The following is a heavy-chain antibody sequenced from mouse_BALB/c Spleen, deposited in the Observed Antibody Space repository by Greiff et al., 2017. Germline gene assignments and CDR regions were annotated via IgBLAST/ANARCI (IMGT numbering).Heavy chain of an antibody. CDR3: ARVSGTGVYYAMDY. CDR2: IRNKANGYTT. CDR1: GFTFTDYY. V-gene: IGHV7-3*02. Sequence: EVQGVESGGGLVQPGGSLRLSCATSGFTFTDYYMSWVRQPPGKALEWLGFIRNKANGYTTEYSASVKGRFTISRDNSQSILYRQMNTLRAEDSATYYCARVSGTGVYYAMDYWGQGTSVTVSS. J-gene: IGHJ4*01. D-gene: IGHD3-3*01.